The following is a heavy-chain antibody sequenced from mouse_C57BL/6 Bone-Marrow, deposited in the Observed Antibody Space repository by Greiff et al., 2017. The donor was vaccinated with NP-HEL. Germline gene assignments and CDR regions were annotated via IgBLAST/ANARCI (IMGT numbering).Heavy chain of an antibody. J-gene: IGHJ1*03. CDR1: GFSFNTYA. CDR2: IRSKSNNYAT. Sequence: DVKLVESGGGLVQPKGSLKLSCAASGFSFNTYAMNWVRQAPGKGLEWVARIRSKSNNYATYYADSVKDRFTISRDDSESMLYLQMNNLKTEDTAMYYCVRQLRPYWYFDVWGTGTTVTVSS. CDR3: VRQLRPYWYFDV. V-gene: IGHV10-1*01. D-gene: IGHD1-1*01.